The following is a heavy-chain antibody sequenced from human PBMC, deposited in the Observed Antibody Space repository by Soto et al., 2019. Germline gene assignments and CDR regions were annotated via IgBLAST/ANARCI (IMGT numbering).Heavy chain of an antibody. V-gene: IGHV4-59*01. J-gene: IGHJ3*02. CDR2: IYYSGST. D-gene: IGHD3-3*01. Sequence: SETLSLTCTVSSGSMSGYYWNWIRQPPGKGLEWIGYIYYSGSTNYNPSLKSRVTISVDTSKNQFSLKLSSVTAADTAVYYCARAGDYDFWSGYSNDAFDIWGQGTMVAVSS. CDR3: ARAGDYDFWSGYSNDAFDI. CDR1: SGSMSGYY.